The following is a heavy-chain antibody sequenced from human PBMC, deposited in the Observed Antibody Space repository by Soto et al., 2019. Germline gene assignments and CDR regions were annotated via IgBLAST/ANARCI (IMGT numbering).Heavy chain of an antibody. J-gene: IGHJ6*02. Sequence: QVQLVQSGAEVKKPGSSVKVSCKASGGTFSSYAISWVRQAPGQGLEWMGGIIPIFGTANYAQKFQGRVTITADESTSTAYMELSSLRSEDTAVYYGARDIRYCSSTSCSNYYYYGMDVWGQGTTVTVSS. CDR2: IIPIFGTA. CDR3: ARDIRYCSSTSCSNYYYYGMDV. V-gene: IGHV1-69*01. D-gene: IGHD2-2*01. CDR1: GGTFSSYA.